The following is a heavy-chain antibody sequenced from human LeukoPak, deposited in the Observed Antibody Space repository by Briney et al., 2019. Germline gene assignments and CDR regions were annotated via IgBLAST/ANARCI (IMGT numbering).Heavy chain of an antibody. D-gene: IGHD6-13*01. V-gene: IGHV4-34*01. CDR3: ARAPVLVAAVGKYFDY. Sequence: SSETLSLTCAVYGGSFSNYYWSWIRQPPGKGLEWIGEIDHSGSTNYNPSLKSRLTISVDTSKKQFSLKLSSVTAADTAVYYCARAPVLVAAVGKYFDYWGQGTLVTVSS. J-gene: IGHJ4*02. CDR1: GGSFSNYY. CDR2: IDHSGST.